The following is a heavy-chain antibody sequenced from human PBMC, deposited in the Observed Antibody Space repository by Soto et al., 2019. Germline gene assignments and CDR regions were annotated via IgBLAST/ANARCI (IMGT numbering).Heavy chain of an antibody. V-gene: IGHV1-18*01. CDR2: ISAYNGNT. CDR3: ATLWFGEFPLDY. J-gene: IGHJ4*02. Sequence: GASVKVSCKASGYTFTSYGISWVRQAPGQGLEWMGWISAYNGNTNYAQKLQGRVTMTTDASTSTAYMELRSLRSDDTAVYYCATLWFGEFPLDYWGQGTLVTVSS. CDR1: GYTFTSYG. D-gene: IGHD3-10*01.